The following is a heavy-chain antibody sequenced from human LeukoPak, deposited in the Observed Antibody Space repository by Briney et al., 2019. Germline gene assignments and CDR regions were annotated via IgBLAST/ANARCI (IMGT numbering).Heavy chain of an antibody. CDR2: INPSSGST. CDR1: GYSLTTYY. J-gene: IGHJ4*02. V-gene: IGHV1-46*01. D-gene: IGHD2-15*01. Sequence: ASVKVSCKASGYSLTTYYIHWVRQAPGQGLEWIGIINPSSGSTSYAQKFQGRVTMTRDTSTSTVYMELSSLRSEDTAVYYCASRASCSGGTCYMFDYWGQGTLVTVSS. CDR3: ASRASCSGGTCYMFDY.